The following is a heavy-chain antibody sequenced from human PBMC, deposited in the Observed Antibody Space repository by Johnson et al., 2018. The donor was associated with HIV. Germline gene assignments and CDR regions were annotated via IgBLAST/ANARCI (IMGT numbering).Heavy chain of an antibody. CDR2: ISWNSGSI. V-gene: IGHV3-9*01. Sequence: VQLVESGGGVVKPGGSLRLSCAASGFSLSDSYMSWIRQTPGTGLEWVSGISWNSGSIGYADSVKGRFTISRDNAKNSLYLQMNSLRAEDTALYYCAKQYSSSWYGNAFDIWGQGTMVTVSS. D-gene: IGHD6-13*01. CDR3: AKQYSSSWYGNAFDI. CDR1: GFSLSDSY. J-gene: IGHJ3*02.